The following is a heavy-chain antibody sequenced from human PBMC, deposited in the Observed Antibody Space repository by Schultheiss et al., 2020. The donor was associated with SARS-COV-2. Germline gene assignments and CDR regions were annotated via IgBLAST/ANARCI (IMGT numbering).Heavy chain of an antibody. CDR2: IYSGGST. D-gene: IGHD3-10*01. CDR1: GFTVSSDS. CDR3: ARAGGANYGSGSYYTLPYYYYGMDV. V-gene: IGHV3-53*01. J-gene: IGHJ6*02. Sequence: GGSLRLSCAASGFTVSSDSMNWVRQAPGKGLEWVSVIYSGGSTYYADSVKGRFTISRDNSKNTLYLQMNSLRAEDTAVYYCARAGGANYGSGSYYTLPYYYYGMDVWGQGTTVTVSS.